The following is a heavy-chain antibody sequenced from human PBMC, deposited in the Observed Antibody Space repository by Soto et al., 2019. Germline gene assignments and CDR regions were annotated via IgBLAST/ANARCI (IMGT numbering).Heavy chain of an antibody. CDR2: IYTGGST. CDR3: ATYMGETGRSFDS. CDR1: GFTVSSAD. Sequence: GGSLRLSCEASGFTVSSADMGWVCQAPGLGLEWVAVIYTGGSTVYADSVKGRFTITTDGSKNTQYLQMNSLRVEDTAVYYCATYMGETGRSFDSWAQGTLVTVSS. D-gene: IGHD1-26*01. J-gene: IGHJ4*02. V-gene: IGHV3-53*01.